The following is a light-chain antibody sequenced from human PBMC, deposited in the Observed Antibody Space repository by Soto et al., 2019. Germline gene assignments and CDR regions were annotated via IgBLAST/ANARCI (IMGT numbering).Light chain of an antibody. CDR2: RNN. CDR1: SSNIGSNY. V-gene: IGLV1-47*01. CDR3: AAGDASLSGPV. Sequence: QSVLTQPPSASGTPGQRVTISCSGSSSNIGSNYVYWYQQLPGTAPKLLIYRNNQRPSGVPDRFSGSKSGTSASLAISGLRSEDEADYYCAAGDASLSGPVFGGGTQLTVL. J-gene: IGLJ7*01.